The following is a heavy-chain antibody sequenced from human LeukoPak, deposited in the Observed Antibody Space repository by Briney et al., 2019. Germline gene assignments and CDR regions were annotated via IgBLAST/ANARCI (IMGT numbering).Heavy chain of an antibody. CDR2: IKQDGSEK. CDR3: ARNQRRLDY. J-gene: IGHJ4*02. V-gene: IGHV3-7*01. CDR1: GFTFSSYW. Sequence: GGSLRLSCAASGFTFSSYWWSWVREPPGRGLELVANIKQDGSEKYYVDSGKGGFTISRDNAKNSLYLQMNSLRAEDTAVYYCARNQRRLDYWGQGTLVTVSS. D-gene: IGHD1-14*01.